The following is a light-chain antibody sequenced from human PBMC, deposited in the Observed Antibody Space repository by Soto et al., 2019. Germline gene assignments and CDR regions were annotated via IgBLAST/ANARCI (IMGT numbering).Light chain of an antibody. J-gene: IGKJ1*01. CDR3: QQYNEWPSWT. CDR2: DAS. CDR1: QTVRNN. V-gene: IGKV3D-15*01. Sequence: EFVLTQSPATLSLSPGERATLSCRASQTVRNNYLAWYQQKPGQAPRLLLYDASTRATGIPDRFSSSGGATAYTLPTSSLQSDDFFVYYCQQYNEWPSWTFGQGTKVDIK.